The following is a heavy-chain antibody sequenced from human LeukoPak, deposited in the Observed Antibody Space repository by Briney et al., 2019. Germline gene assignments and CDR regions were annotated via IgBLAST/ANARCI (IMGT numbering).Heavy chain of an antibody. D-gene: IGHD3-22*01. V-gene: IGHV3-11*05. CDR3: ARDLGVVVKTSYYFDY. Sequence: PGGSLRLSCAASGFTFSDYYMSWIRQAPGKGLEWVSYISSSSSYTNYADSVKGRFTISRDNAKNSLYLQMNSLRAEDTAVYYCARDLGVVVKTSYYFDYWGQGTLVTVSS. CDR1: GFTFSDYY. J-gene: IGHJ4*02. CDR2: ISSSSSYT.